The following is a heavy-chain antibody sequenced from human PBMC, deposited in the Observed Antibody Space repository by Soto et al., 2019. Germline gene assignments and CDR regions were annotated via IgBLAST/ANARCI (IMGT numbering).Heavy chain of an antibody. CDR3: AGGFVNSGYDSGFDY. V-gene: IGHV4-4*02. D-gene: IGHD5-12*01. J-gene: IGHJ4*02. Sequence: SETLSLTCAVSGGSISSSNWWSWVRQPPGKGLEWIGEIYHSGSTNYNPSLKSRVTISVDKSKNQFSLKLSSVTAADTAVYYCAGGFVNSGYDSGFDYWGQGTLVTVSS. CDR1: GGSISSSNW. CDR2: IYHSGST.